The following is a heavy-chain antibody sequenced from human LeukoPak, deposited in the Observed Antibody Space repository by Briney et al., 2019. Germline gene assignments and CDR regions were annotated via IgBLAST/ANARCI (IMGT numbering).Heavy chain of an antibody. V-gene: IGHV4-34*01. J-gene: IGHJ6*03. CDR1: GGSFSGYY. CDR2: FNHSGST. D-gene: IGHD3-16*01. Sequence: PSETLSLTCAVYGGSFSGYYWSWIRQPPGKGLEWIGEFNHSGSTNYNPSLKSRVTISVDTSKNQFSLRLSSVTAADTAVYYCARGRVLRLLEQWGSYYYYMDVWGKGATVTVSS. CDR3: ARGRVLRLLEQWGSYYYYMDV.